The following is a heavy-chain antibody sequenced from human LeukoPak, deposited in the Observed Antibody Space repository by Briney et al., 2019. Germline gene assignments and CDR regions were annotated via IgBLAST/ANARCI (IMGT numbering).Heavy chain of an antibody. CDR3: AREIFYASGGYAFDY. Sequence: GGSLRLFCAASGFTFSSHSMNWVRQAPGKGLEWVSYISSSSSTIYYADSVKGRFTISRDNAKNSLYLQMNSLRDEDTTVYYCAREIFYASGGYAFDYWGQGTLVTVSS. CDR2: ISSSSSTI. D-gene: IGHD3-22*01. CDR1: GFTFSSHS. J-gene: IGHJ4*02. V-gene: IGHV3-48*02.